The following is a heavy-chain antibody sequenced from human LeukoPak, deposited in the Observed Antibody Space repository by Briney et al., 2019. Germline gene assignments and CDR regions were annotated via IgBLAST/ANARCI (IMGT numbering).Heavy chain of an antibody. CDR3: ARGYYDSSGYLFIDY. J-gene: IGHJ4*02. D-gene: IGHD3-22*01. CDR1: GFTFSTYN. CDR2: ISDNSRYI. V-gene: IGHV3-21*01. Sequence: GGSLRPSCAASGFTFSTYNMNWVRQAPGKGLEWVSSISDNSRYIYYADSVKGRFTISRDNAKNSLYLQMNSLRAEDTAVYYCARGYYDSSGYLFIDYWGQGTLVTVSS.